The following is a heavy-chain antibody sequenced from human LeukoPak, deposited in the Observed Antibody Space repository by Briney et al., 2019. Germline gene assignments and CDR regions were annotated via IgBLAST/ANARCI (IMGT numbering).Heavy chain of an antibody. D-gene: IGHD5-18*01. CDR2: IYTSGNT. J-gene: IGHJ4*02. CDR1: GGSISSYY. V-gene: IGHV4-4*07. Sequence: SETLSLTCTVSGGSISSYYWSWIRQPAGKGLEWIGHIYTSGNTNYNPSLKSRVSMSVDTSKNQFSLKLSSVTAADTAVYYCAKAAGYNYGLGPLDYWGQGTLVTVSS. CDR3: AKAAGYNYGLGPLDY.